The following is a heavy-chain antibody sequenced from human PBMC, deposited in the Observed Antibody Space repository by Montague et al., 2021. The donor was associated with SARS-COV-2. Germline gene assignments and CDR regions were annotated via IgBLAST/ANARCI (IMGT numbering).Heavy chain of an antibody. CDR1: GGSISSSSYY. J-gene: IGHJ6*03. CDR3: ARGDFGVVIIPYYYFCIDV. CDR2: KYYSGST. Sequence: SETLSLTCTVSGGSISSSSYYWGWIRQPPGKGLEWIGNKYYSGSTYYNPSLKSRVTISVDTSKNQFSLRLSSVTAADTAVYYCARGDFGVVIIPYYYFCIDVWGKGTTVTVSS. D-gene: IGHD3-3*01. V-gene: IGHV4-39*01.